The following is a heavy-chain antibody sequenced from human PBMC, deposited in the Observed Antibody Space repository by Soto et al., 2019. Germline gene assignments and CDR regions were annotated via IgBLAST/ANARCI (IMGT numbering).Heavy chain of an antibody. V-gene: IGHV4-39*01. CDR2: INWSGST. J-gene: IGHJ5*02. Sequence: PSETLSLTCTVSGGSISSGGYYWSWIRQHPGKGLEWIGNINWSGSTYYNPSLEGRVTISVDTSKNQFSLKVSSVTATDTAVYYCAESRSGYGNWFDPWGQGTLVTVSS. CDR1: GGSISSGGYY. CDR3: AESRSGYGNWFDP. D-gene: IGHD6-25*01.